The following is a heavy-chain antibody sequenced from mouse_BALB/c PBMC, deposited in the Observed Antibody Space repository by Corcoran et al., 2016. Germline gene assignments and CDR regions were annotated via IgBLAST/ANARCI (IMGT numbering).Heavy chain of an antibody. CDR1: GYTFSSYW. D-gene: IGHD4-1*01. Sequence: QVQLQQSGAELMKPGASVKISCKATGYTFSSYWIEWVKQRPGHGLEWIGEILPGSGSTNYNEKFKGKATFTADTSSNTAYMQLSSLTSEDSAVDYCASRWDEFAMDYWGQGTAVTVSS. CDR2: ILPGSGST. V-gene: IGHV1-9*01. J-gene: IGHJ4*01. CDR3: ASRWDEFAMDY.